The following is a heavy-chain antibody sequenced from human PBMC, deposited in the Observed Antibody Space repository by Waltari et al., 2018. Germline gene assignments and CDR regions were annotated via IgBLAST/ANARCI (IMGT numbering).Heavy chain of an antibody. V-gene: IGHV1-69*01. J-gene: IGHJ4*02. CDR1: YA. CDR3: ARGGGSYGGPADY. CDR2: IIPIFGTA. D-gene: IGHD1-26*01. Sequence: YAISWVRQAPGQGLEWMGGIIPIFGTANYAQKFQGRVTITADESTSTAYMELSSLRSEDTAVYYCARGGGSYGGPADYWGQGTLVTVSS.